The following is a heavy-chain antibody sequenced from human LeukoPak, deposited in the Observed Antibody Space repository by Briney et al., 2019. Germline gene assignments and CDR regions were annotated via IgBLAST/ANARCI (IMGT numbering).Heavy chain of an antibody. V-gene: IGHV1-2*04. CDR2: INPNSGGT. CDR1: GYTFTGYY. D-gene: IGHD5-12*01. Sequence: ASVKVSCKASGYTFTGYYMRWVRQAPGQGLEWMGWINPNSGGTNYAQKFQGWVTMTRDTSISTAYMELSRLRSDDTAVYYCARESLSATSGDYYYGMDVWGQGTTVTVSS. J-gene: IGHJ6*02. CDR3: ARESLSATSGDYYYGMDV.